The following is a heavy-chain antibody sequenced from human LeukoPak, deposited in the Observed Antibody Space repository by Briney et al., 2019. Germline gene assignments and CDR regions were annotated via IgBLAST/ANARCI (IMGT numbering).Heavy chain of an antibody. CDR2: ISWNSGSI. J-gene: IGHJ3*02. CDR1: GFTFDDYA. D-gene: IGHD6-19*01. V-gene: IGHV3-9*01. Sequence: PGRSLRLSCAASGFTFDDYAMHWVRQAPGKGLEWVSGISWNSGSIGYSDSVKGRFTISRDNAKNSLYLQMNSLRAEDTALYYCAKDSEEWLWRLGAFDICGQGTMVTVSS. CDR3: AKDSEEWLWRLGAFDI.